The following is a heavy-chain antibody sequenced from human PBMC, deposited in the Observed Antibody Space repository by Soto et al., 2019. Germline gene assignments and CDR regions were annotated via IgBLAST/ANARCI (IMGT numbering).Heavy chain of an antibody. CDR1: GGSFSGYY. D-gene: IGHD5-18*01. CDR3: AREMVTYDY. CDR2: INHSGST. V-gene: IGHV4-34*01. J-gene: IGHJ4*02. Sequence: TLSLTCAVYGGSFSGYYWSWIRQPPGKGLEWIGEINHSGSTNYNPSLKSRVTISVDTSKNQFSLKLSSVTAADTAVYYCAREMVTYDYWGQGTLVTVSS.